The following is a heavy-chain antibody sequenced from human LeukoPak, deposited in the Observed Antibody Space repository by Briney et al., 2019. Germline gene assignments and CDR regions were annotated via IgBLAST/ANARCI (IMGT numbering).Heavy chain of an antibody. J-gene: IGHJ6*03. CDR3: ARGDCSSTICYSPMDV. D-gene: IGHD2-2*01. V-gene: IGHV4-59*08. CDR2: IHYSGTT. Sequence: SETLSLTCTVSGGSISSYYWSWIRQPPGKGLEWIGYIHYSGTTNYNPSLKSRVTISVDTSKNQFSLKLSSVTAADTAVYYCARGDCSSTICYSPMDVWGKGTTVTVSS. CDR1: GGSISSYY.